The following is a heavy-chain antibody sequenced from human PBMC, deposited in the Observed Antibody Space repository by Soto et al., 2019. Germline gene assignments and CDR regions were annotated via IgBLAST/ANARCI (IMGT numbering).Heavy chain of an antibody. D-gene: IGHD4-17*01. CDR3: ARDYGDYVPRNDY. CDR2: ISSSDINI. CDR1: GFTFSSYS. Sequence: EVQLVESGGGLIQPGGSLRLSCAASGFTFSSYSMNWVRQAPGKGLEWISYISSSDINIYYADSVKDRFTISRDIAKNSLYLQMNSLRAEDTAVYYCARDYGDYVPRNDYWGQGTLVTVSS. J-gene: IGHJ4*02. V-gene: IGHV3-48*01.